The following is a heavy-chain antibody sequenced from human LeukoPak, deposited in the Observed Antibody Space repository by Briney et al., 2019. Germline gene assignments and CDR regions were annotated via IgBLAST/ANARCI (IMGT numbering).Heavy chain of an antibody. J-gene: IGHJ3*02. CDR3: AKTRQRWTTAGAFDI. CDR2: VNPSGGST. CDR1: GFSFSNFY. D-gene: IGHD4-23*01. Sequence: ASVKVPCKASGFSFSNFYIHWVRQAPGQGLEWMGVVNPSGGSTNYAQKFRGRVTVTSDTSTNTAYVELSSLRSEDTAVYYCAKTRQRWTTAGAFDIWGQGTMLIVS. V-gene: IGHV1-46*01.